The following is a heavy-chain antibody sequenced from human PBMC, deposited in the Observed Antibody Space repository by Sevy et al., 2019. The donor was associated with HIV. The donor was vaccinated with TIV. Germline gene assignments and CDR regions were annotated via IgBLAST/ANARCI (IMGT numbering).Heavy chain of an antibody. CDR1: GFTFSIYT. D-gene: IGHD2-21*01. J-gene: IGHJ5*02. Sequence: GGSLRLSCAASGFTFSIYTLNWVRQAPGKGLEWVSSISPTSSYIYYAYPVKGRFSISRDNAKNSLFLQMNSLRADDPAIYYCAKEDSNGVCYSSWGQGTLVTVSS. V-gene: IGHV3-21*01. CDR2: ISPTSSYI. CDR3: AKEDSNGVCYSS.